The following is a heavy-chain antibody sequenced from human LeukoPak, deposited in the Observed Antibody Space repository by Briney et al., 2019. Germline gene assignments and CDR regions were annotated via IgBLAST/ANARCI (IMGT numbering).Heavy chain of an antibody. Sequence: ASVKVSCKASGYTFTSYTIHWVRQAPGQRLEWMGWINAGNGNTKYSQEFQDRVTITRDTSASTAYMELSRLRSDDTAVYYCARTPALTVTTDWFDPWGQGTLVTVSS. CDR2: INAGNGNT. CDR1: GYTFTSYT. J-gene: IGHJ5*02. D-gene: IGHD4-17*01. V-gene: IGHV1-3*01. CDR3: ARTPALTVTTDWFDP.